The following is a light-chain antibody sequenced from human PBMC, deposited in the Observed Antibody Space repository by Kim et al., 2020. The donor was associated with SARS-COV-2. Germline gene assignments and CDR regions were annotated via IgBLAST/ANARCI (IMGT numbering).Light chain of an antibody. CDR3: MIWPTSGSEV. CDR2: YYSDSNK. Sequence: RTFPSDINVDHCNRYWYQKKPGSPPRNLLYYYSDSNKGKGAGVRSRFSGSKDASANTGILLISGLQSENEADYYCMIWPTSGSEVFGGGTQLTVL. V-gene: IGLV5-37*01. CDR1: SDINVDHCN. J-gene: IGLJ3*02.